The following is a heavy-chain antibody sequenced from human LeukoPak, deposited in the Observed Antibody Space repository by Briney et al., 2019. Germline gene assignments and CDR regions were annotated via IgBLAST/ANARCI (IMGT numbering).Heavy chain of an antibody. CDR2: IYPDNSET. CDR3: ARMTFGLYFFDY. V-gene: IGHV5-51*01. CDR1: GYNFSRFW. Sequence: GESLKISCRTSGYNFSRFWIGWVRLMPGKGLEWMGIIYPDNSETKYSPSFQGQVTISADKSTSTAYLQWSSLKASDSAMYYCARMTFGLYFFDYWAQGSLVAVSS. J-gene: IGHJ4*02. D-gene: IGHD3-3*01.